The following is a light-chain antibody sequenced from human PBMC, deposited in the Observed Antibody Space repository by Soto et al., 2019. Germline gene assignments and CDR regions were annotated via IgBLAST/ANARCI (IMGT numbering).Light chain of an antibody. Sequence: QSALTQPPSASATPGQRVTISCSGSTSNIGSNTVNWYQHLPGTAPKLLIYSNNQRPSGVPDRFSGSKSGTSASLAISGLQSEDEADYYCAAWDDSLNGVVFGGGTQLTVL. CDR3: AAWDDSLNGVV. CDR1: TSNIGSNT. J-gene: IGLJ3*02. CDR2: SNN. V-gene: IGLV1-44*01.